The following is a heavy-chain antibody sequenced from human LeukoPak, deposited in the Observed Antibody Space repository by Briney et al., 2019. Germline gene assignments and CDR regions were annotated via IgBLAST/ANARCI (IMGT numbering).Heavy chain of an antibody. CDR2: INHSGST. V-gene: IGHV4-34*01. D-gene: IGHD1-26*01. J-gene: IGHJ4*02. CDR3: ARAGASAY. CDR1: GGSFSGYY. Sequence: SETLSLTCAVYGGSFSGYYWSWIRQPPGKGLEWIGEINHSGSTNYNPSLKSRVTISVDTSKNQFSLKRSSVTAAATEVYYGARAGASAYWGQGTLVTVSS.